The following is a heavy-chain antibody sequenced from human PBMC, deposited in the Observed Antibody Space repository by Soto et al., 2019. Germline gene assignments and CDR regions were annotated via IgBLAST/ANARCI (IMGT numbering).Heavy chain of an antibody. D-gene: IGHD2-21*02. J-gene: IGHJ6*02. CDR2: MYNTGST. CDR3: ARDLWGYCGTDCYPLDV. V-gene: IGHV4-59*01. Sequence: PSETLYLTCTVSGGSISSYYWSWIRQPPGKGLEWIGYMYNTGSTVYNPSLKSRVTISVDTSKNQFYLKVNSVTAADTVVYYCARDLWGYCGTDCYPLDVWGQGTTVTVS. CDR1: GGSISSYY.